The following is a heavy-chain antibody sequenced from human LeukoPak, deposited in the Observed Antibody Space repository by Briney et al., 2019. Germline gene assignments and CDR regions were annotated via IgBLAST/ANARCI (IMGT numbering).Heavy chain of an antibody. CDR1: GFTFSSNY. D-gene: IGHD3-10*01. V-gene: IGHV3-66*01. CDR3: ARSYGSGSHFDY. Sequence: GGSLRLSCAASGFTFSSNYMSWVRQAPGKGLEWVSVIYSGGSTYYADSVKGRFTISRDNSKNTLYLQMNSLRAEDTAVYYCARSYGSGSHFDYWGQGTLVTVSS. J-gene: IGHJ4*02. CDR2: IYSGGST.